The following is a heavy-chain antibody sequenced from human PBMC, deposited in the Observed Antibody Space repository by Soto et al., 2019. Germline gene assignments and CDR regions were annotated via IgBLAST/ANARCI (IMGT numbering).Heavy chain of an antibody. CDR3: AREGINNYNEYYFDS. J-gene: IGHJ4*02. D-gene: IGHD4-4*01. CDR2: ISGSGNYT. V-gene: IGHV3-21*01. Sequence: GGSLRLSYASSGFTFSTYSMNWVRQAPGKGLEWVSSISGSGNYTHYADFLRGRFTISRDNAKTSLYLQMNSLRAEDTAVYYCAREGINNYNEYYFDSWGQGTVVNVSS. CDR1: GFTFSTYS.